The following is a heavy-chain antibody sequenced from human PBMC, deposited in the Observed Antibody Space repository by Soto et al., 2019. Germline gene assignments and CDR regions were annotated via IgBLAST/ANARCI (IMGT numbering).Heavy chain of an antibody. J-gene: IGHJ4*02. CDR2: IYYSGNT. V-gene: IGHV4-59*01. CDR1: GGSISSYY. D-gene: IGHD1-7*01. CDR3: GRGEVDRYNWNYGIDY. Sequence: SETLSLTCTVSGGSISSYYWSWIRQPPGKGLEWIGYIYYSGNTNYNPSLKSRVTISVDTSKNQFSRKLSSVTAADTAVYYCGRGEVDRYNWNYGIDYWGQGTLVTVSS.